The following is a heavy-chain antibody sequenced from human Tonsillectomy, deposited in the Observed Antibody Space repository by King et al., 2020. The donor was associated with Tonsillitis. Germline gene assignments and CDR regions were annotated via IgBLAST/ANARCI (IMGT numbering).Heavy chain of an antibody. D-gene: IGHD6-13*01. J-gene: IGHJ6*02. CDR3: TTGGSSWYAGPGYYYYGMDV. CDR1: GFTFSNPW. V-gene: IGHV3-15*01. Sequence: VQLVESGGGLVKPGGSLRLSCAASGFTFSNPWMSWVRQAPGKGLEWVGRIKTKTDGGTTDYAAPVKGRFTISKDDSKNTLYLQMNSLKTEDTAVYYCTTGGSSWYAGPGYYYYGMDVWGQGTTVTVSS. CDR2: IKTKTDGGTT.